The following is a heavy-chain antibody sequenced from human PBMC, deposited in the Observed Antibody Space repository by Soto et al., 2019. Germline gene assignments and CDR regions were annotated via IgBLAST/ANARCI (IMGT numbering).Heavy chain of an antibody. J-gene: IGHJ6*02. CDR2: INAGNGNT. CDR1: GYSFTSYA. D-gene: IGHD3-16*01. V-gene: IGHV1-3*01. Sequence: QVQLVQSGAEVKKPGASVKVSCKASGYSFTSYAMHWVRQAPGQRLEWMGWINAGNGNTKYSQKSQGRVTITRDTSASTAYMELSSLRSEDTVVYYCARGGLALMDVWGQGTTVTVSS. CDR3: ARGGLALMDV.